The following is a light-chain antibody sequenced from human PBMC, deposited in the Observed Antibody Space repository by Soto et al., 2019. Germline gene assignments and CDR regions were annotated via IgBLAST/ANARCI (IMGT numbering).Light chain of an antibody. CDR2: GNS. J-gene: IGLJ3*02. CDR3: QSYDSSLSGWV. CDR1: SSNIGAGYD. V-gene: IGLV1-40*01. Sequence: QSVLTQPPSVSGAPGQRVTISCTGSSSNIGAGYDVHWHRQLPGTAPKLLIYGNSTRPSGVPDRVSGSKSGTSASLAITGLQAEDEADYLCQSYDSSLSGWVFGGGTQLTVL.